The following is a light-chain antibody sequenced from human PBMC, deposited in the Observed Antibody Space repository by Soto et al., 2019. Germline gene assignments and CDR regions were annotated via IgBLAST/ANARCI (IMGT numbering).Light chain of an antibody. CDR1: QSVSSSY. CDR2: GAS. V-gene: IGKV3D-20*02. Sequence: EIVLTQSPGTVSLSPGERATLSCRASQSVSSSYLAWYQQKPGQAPRLLIYGASSRATGIPDRFSGSGSGTDFTLTISSLEPEDFAVYYCQQRSDWLPITFGQGTRLEIK. J-gene: IGKJ5*01. CDR3: QQRSDWLPIT.